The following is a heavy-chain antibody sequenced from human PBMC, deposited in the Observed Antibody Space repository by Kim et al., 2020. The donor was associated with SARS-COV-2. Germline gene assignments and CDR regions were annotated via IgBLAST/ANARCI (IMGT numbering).Heavy chain of an antibody. Sequence: SETLSLTCTVSGGSISSGGYYWSWIRQHPGKGLEWIGYIYYSGSTYYNPSLKSRVTISVDTSKNQFSLKLSSVTAADTAVYYCARASDYGDNAGNWFDPWGQGTLVTVSS. J-gene: IGHJ5*02. CDR2: IYYSGST. CDR3: ARASDYGDNAGNWFDP. D-gene: IGHD4-17*01. V-gene: IGHV4-31*03. CDR1: GGSISSGGYY.